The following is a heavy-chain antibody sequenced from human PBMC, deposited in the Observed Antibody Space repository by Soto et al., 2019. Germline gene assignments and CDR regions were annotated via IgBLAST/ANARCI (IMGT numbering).Heavy chain of an antibody. Sequence: AASVKVSCKASGYTFTSYDINWVRQATGQGLEWMGWMNPNSGNTGYAQKFQGRVTMTRNTSISTAYMELSRLRSDDTAVYYCARGIAAAAARGMDVWGQGTTVTVSS. CDR3: ARGIAAAAARGMDV. J-gene: IGHJ6*02. CDR1: GYTFTSYD. V-gene: IGHV1-8*01. CDR2: MNPNSGNT. D-gene: IGHD6-13*01.